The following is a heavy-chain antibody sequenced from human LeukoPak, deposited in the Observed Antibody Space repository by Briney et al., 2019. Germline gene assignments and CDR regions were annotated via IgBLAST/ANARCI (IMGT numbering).Heavy chain of an antibody. V-gene: IGHV4-61*02. CDR2: IYTSGTT. D-gene: IGHD3-22*01. Sequence: PSETLSLTCTVSGGSISSGSYYWSWIRQSAGKGLEWIGRIYTSGTTNSNPSLKSRVTISVDTSKNQFSLKLSSVTAADTAVYYCAREYYDSNKAPALDIWGQGTMVTVSS. CDR1: GGSISSGSYY. CDR3: AREYYDSNKAPALDI. J-gene: IGHJ3*02.